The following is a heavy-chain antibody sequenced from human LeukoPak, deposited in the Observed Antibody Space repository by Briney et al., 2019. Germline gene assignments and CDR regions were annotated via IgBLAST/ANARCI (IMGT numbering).Heavy chain of an antibody. CDR2: TSSDLNVK. CDR1: GFTFRNYV. D-gene: IGHD3-10*01. Sequence: GGSLGLSCAASGFTFRNYVIHWVRQAPGKGLEWVAVTSSDLNVKLYADSVKGRFTISRDNSRSTLYLQMNSLRPEDTAIYYCAREGYYGSGSPPSLYFDYWGQGTLVTVSS. CDR3: AREGYYGSGSPPSLYFDY. V-gene: IGHV3-30-3*01. J-gene: IGHJ4*02.